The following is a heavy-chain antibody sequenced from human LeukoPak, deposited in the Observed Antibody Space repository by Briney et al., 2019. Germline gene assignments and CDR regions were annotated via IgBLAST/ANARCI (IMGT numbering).Heavy chain of an antibody. V-gene: IGHV3-7*01. CDR2: IKQDGSEK. CDR3: ARERDGYNDGAFDI. Sequence: GGSLRLSCAASGFTFSSYWMSWVRQAPGKGLEWVANIKQDGSEKYYVDSVKGRFTISRDNAKNSLYLQMNSLRAEDTAVYYCARERDGYNDGAFDIWGQGTMVTVSS. CDR1: GFTFSSYW. D-gene: IGHD5-24*01. J-gene: IGHJ3*02.